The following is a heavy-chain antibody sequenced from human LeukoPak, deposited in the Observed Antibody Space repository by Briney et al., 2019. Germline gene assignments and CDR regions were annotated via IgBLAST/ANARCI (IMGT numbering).Heavy chain of an antibody. D-gene: IGHD3-10*01. V-gene: IGHV1-18*04. CDR2: ISAYNGNT. CDR3: ARGPTRGGLWFGELFDDY. Sequence: ASVKVSCKASGYTFTGYYMHWVRQAPGQGLEWMGWISAYNGNTNYAQKLQGRVTMTTDTSTSTAYMELRSLRSDDTAVYYCARGPTRGGLWFGELFDDYWGQGTLVTVSS. J-gene: IGHJ4*02. CDR1: GYTFTGYY.